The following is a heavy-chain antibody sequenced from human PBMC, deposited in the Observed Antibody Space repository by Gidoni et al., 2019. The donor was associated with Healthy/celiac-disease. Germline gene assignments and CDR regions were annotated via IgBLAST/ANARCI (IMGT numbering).Heavy chain of an antibody. CDR3: ARIREGGGSYYGFEDY. J-gene: IGHJ4*02. Sequence: QVTLRESGPALVKPTQTLTLTCTFSGFSLSTSGMCVSWIRQPPGKALEWLALIDWDDDKYYSTSLKTRLTISKDTSKNQVVLTMTNMDPVDTATYYCARIREGGGSYYGFEDYWGQGTLVTVSS. CDR2: IDWDDDK. D-gene: IGHD1-26*01. V-gene: IGHV2-70*01. CDR1: GFSLSTSGMC.